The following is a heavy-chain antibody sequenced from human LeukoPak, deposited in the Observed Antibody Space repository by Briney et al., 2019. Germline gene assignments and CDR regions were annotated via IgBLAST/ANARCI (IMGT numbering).Heavy chain of an antibody. CDR2: IIPILGIA. J-gene: IGHJ4*02. D-gene: IGHD2-8*01. V-gene: IGHV1-69*04. CDR1: GGTFSSYA. Sequence: RASVKVSCKASGGTFSSYAISWVRQAPGQGLEWMGRIIPILGIANYAQKFQGRVAITADKSTSTAYMELSSLRSEDTAVYYCARGPACTNGVCYTGYFGYWGQGTLVTVSS. CDR3: ARGPACTNGVCYTGYFGY.